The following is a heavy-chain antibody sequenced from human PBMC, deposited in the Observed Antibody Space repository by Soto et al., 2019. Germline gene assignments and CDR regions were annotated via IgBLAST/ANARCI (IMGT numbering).Heavy chain of an antibody. D-gene: IGHD3-22*01. CDR3: ASGAAFYYDTSRY. CDR2: KSPGGNSQ. Sequence: PGGSLRLSCAAPGFTFHLHALHWIRQAPGEGLEWVAVKSPGGNSQYYADSVKGRFTIPRDTSKSTLYLQMTSLRPEDTAVYYHASGAAFYYDTSRYWGQGTLVTVSS. J-gene: IGHJ4*02. V-gene: IGHV3-30-3*01. CDR1: GFTFHLHA.